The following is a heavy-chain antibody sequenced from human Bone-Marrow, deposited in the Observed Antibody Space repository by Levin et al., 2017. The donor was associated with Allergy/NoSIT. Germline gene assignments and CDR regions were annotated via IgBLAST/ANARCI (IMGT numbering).Heavy chain of an antibody. CDR2: IYYSGST. CDR1: GGSISNDNYY. CDR3: ARGVAGAGGRTFYMDV. D-gene: IGHD6-13*01. Sequence: PSETLSLTCTVSGGSISNDNYYWTWIRQHPGKGLEWIGNIYYSGSTNYNPSLKSRPSISLDTSRNQFPLKLTSVTAADRAVYYCARGVAGAGGRTFYMDVWGKGTTVSVSS. V-gene: IGHV4-31*03. J-gene: IGHJ6*03.